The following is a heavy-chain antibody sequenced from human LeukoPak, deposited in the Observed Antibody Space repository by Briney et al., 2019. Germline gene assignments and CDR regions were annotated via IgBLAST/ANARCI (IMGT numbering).Heavy chain of an antibody. Sequence: SETLSLTCAVSDGSISSSHWWSWVRQTPGKGLEWIGEIYHSGATNYNPSLESRVTMSVDKSKNEFSLKMTSVTAADTAVYYCARATVTTGYWFDPWGQGTLVTVSS. J-gene: IGHJ5*02. D-gene: IGHD4-17*01. CDR2: IYHSGAT. CDR3: ARATVTTGYWFDP. V-gene: IGHV4-4*02. CDR1: DGSISSSHW.